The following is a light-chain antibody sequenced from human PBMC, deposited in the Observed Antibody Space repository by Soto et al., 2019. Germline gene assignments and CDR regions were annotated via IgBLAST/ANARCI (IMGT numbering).Light chain of an antibody. V-gene: IGKV3-11*01. CDR1: QSVSSY. CDR2: DAS. CDR3: QQRT. Sequence: EIVLTQSPATLSLSPGERATLSCRASQSVSSYLAWYQQKPGQAPRLLIYDASNRATGIPARFSGSGSGTDFTLTISSLEPEHFAVYYCQQRTFGQGTKVEIK. J-gene: IGKJ1*01.